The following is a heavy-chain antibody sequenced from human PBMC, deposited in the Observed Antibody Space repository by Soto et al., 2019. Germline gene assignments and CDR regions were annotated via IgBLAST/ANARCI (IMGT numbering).Heavy chain of an antibody. J-gene: IGHJ4*02. CDR3: ASSYFYGSGTYYKGLGY. V-gene: IGHV3-48*03. CDR1: GFTFSSYE. Sequence: LRLSCAASGFTFSSYEMNWVRQAPGKGLECISYISSSGTTIHYADSVKGRFAISRDNAKNSLYLQMNSLRAEDTAVYYCASSYFYGSGTYYKGLGYWGQGTLVTVSS. CDR2: ISSSGTTI. D-gene: IGHD3-10*01.